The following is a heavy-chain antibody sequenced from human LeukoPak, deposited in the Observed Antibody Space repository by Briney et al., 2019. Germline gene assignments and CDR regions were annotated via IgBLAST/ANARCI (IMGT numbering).Heavy chain of an antibody. CDR3: ASSYCGGTLCYDHY. CDR1: AFTVSGNY. CDR2: IYSAGNT. V-gene: IGHV3-53*01. J-gene: IGHJ4*01. D-gene: IGHD2-21*01. Sequence: PGGSLRLSCAASAFTVSGNYMSWVRQAPGKGLEWVSAIYSAGNTYYADSVKGRFTISRDNSKNTLYLQMNSLRAEDTVVYYCASSYCGGTLCYDHYWGHGTLVTVSS.